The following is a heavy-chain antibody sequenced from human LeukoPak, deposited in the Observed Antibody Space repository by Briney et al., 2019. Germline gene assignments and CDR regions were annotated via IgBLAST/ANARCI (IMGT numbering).Heavy chain of an antibody. D-gene: IGHD3-3*01. Sequence: KPSETLSLTCAVYGGSFSGYYWSWIRQPPGKGLEWIGEINHSGSTNYNPSLKSRVTISVDTSKNQFSLKLSSVTAADTAVYYCARGRGISFWSGYPIFDYWGQGTLVTVSS. V-gene: IGHV4-34*01. J-gene: IGHJ4*02. CDR3: ARGRGISFWSGYPIFDY. CDR2: INHSGST. CDR1: GGSFSGYY.